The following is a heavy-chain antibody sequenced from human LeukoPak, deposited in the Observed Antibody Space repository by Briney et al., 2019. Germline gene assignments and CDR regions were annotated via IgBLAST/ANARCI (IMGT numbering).Heavy chain of an antibody. CDR3: KGAWS. D-gene: IGHD3-3*01. CDR1: GFIFSSHA. J-gene: IGHJ4*02. Sequence: GGSLRLSCAASGFIFSSHAMAWVRQAPGKGLAWVSLITGNGGSTYYADSVKGRFTISRDNSKNTLFLQMNSLRAEDTAVYYCKGAWSWGQGTLVTVSS. V-gene: IGHV3-23*01. CDR2: ITGNGGST.